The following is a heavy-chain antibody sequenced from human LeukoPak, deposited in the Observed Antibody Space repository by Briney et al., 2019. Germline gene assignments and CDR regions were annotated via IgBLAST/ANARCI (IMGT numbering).Heavy chain of an antibody. D-gene: IGHD4-17*01. CDR2: ISYDGSNK. CDR1: GFTFSSYA. V-gene: IGHV3-30*04. Sequence: GGSLRLSCAASGFTFSSYAMHWVRHAPGKGLEWVAVISYDGSNKYYADSVKGRFTISRDNSKNTLYLQMNSLRAEDTAVYYCARASQDDYGDYGAFDIWGQGTMVTVSS. J-gene: IGHJ3*02. CDR3: ARASQDDYGDYGAFDI.